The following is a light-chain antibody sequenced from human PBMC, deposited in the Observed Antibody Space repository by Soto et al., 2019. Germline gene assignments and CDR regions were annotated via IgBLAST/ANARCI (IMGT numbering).Light chain of an antibody. CDR2: AAS. V-gene: IGKV1-39*01. J-gene: IGKJ1*01. CDR3: QQSYSTTWT. CDR1: QGISTH. Sequence: DIQMTQSPSALSATLGDRVTITFRASQGISTHLHWSTQNPGKAPKLLIYAASILQSGVPSRFSGSGSETDFTLTISSLQPEDFATYSCQQSYSTTWTFGQGTKVDIK.